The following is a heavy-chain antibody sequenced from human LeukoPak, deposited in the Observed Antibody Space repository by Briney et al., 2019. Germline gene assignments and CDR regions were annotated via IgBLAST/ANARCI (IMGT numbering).Heavy chain of an antibody. V-gene: IGHV4-30-2*01. CDR1: GGSISSGGYS. J-gene: IGHJ4*02. CDR3: ARGGGEEFGEYDVFDY. D-gene: IGHD3-10*01. Sequence: SETLSLTCAVSGGSISSGGYSWIWIRQPPGKGLEWIGYIYHSGRTYYNPSLKSRVTISIDRSKNQFSLRLSSVAAADTAVHYCARGGGEEFGEYDVFDYWGQGTLVTVSS. CDR2: IYHSGRT.